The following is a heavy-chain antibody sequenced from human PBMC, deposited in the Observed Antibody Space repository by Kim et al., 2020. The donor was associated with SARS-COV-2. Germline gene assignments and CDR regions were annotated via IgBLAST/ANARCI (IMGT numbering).Heavy chain of an antibody. V-gene: IGHV3-23*01. CDR3: AKRLELSSAMNYLDS. CDR1: GFTFSSYA. J-gene: IGHJ4*02. CDR2: IFDTGATT. D-gene: IGHD2-2*01. Sequence: GGSLRLSCAASGFTFSSYAMGWVRQVPGKGLEWVSIIFDTGATTYYADSVKGRFTISRDNSKNTLYLQMSSLRADDTAVYYCAKRLELSSAMNYLDSWGQGALVTVSS.